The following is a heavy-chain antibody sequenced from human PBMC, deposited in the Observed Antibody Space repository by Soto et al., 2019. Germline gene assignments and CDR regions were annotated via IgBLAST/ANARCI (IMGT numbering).Heavy chain of an antibody. J-gene: IGHJ2*01. Sequence: QVQLQESGPGLVKPSGTLSLTCAVSGGSISSSNWWSWVRQPPGKGLEWIGEIYHSGITNYNPSRKSRVHRSVDKSKNQFSLKLSSVTAADTAVYYCARHYCSGGSCYESSSEFRGYFDLWGRGTLVTVSS. CDR1: GGSISSSNW. CDR2: IYHSGIT. D-gene: IGHD2-15*01. V-gene: IGHV4-4*02. CDR3: ARHYCSGGSCYESSSEFRGYFDL.